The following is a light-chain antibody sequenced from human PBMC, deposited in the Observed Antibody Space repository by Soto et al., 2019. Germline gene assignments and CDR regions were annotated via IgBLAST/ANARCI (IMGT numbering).Light chain of an antibody. CDR2: DAS. V-gene: IGKV1-33*01. CDR3: QQYDNLLGT. Sequence: DIQMTQSPYSLSASVGDRVTITCQASQDISNYLNWYQQKPGKAPKLLIYDASNLETGVPSRFNGSGSGTDFTFTISSLQPEDIATYYCQQYDNLLGTFGPGTKVDIK. J-gene: IGKJ3*01. CDR1: QDISNY.